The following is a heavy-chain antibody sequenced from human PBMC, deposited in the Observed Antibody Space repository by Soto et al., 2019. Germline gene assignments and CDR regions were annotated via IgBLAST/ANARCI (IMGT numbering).Heavy chain of an antibody. J-gene: IGHJ3*02. CDR3: ARAQDGSGSYYENDAFDI. CDR2: IIPIFGTA. D-gene: IGHD3-10*01. Sequence: ASVKVSCKASGGTFSSYAISWVRQAPGQGLEWMGGIIPIFGTANYAQKFQGRVTITADESTSTAYMELSSLRSEDTAVYYCARAQDGSGSYYENDAFDIWGQGTMVTV. V-gene: IGHV1-69*13. CDR1: GGTFSSYA.